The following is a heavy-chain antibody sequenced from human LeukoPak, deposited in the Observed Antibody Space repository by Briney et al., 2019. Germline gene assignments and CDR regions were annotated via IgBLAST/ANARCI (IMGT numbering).Heavy chain of an antibody. V-gene: IGHV1-69*06. CDR2: IIPIFGTA. J-gene: IGHJ4*02. CDR3: ARAPIAAAGKELRD. D-gene: IGHD6-13*01. Sequence: SVKVSCKASGGTFSSYAISWVRQAPGQGLEWMGGIIPIFGTANYAQKFQGRVTITADKSTSTAYMELSSLRSEDTAVYCCARAPIAAAGKELRDWGQGTLVTVSS. CDR1: GGTFSSYA.